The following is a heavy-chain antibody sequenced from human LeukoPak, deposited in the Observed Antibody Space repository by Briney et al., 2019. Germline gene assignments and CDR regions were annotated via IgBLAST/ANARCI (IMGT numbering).Heavy chain of an antibody. CDR2: ISSNGGST. J-gene: IGHJ6*03. CDR3: ARARGYYGSGSYKGYYYYMDV. V-gene: IGHV3-64*01. CDR1: GFTFSSYA. D-gene: IGHD3-10*01. Sequence: GGSLRLSCAASGFTFSSYAMHWVRQAPGKGLEYVSAISSNGGSTYYANSVKGRFTISRDNSKNTLYLQMGSLRAEDMAVHYCARARGYYGSGSYKGYYYYMDVWGKGTTVTVSS.